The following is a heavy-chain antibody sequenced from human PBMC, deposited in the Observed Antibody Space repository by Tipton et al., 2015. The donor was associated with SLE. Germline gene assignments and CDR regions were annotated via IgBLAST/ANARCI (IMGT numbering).Heavy chain of an antibody. J-gene: IGHJ1*01. V-gene: IGHV4-34*01. CDR1: GGSFSGYY. Sequence: TLSLTCAVYGGSFSGYYWNWIRQPPGKGLEWIGSIYYSGSTYYNPSLKSRVTISVDTSKNQFSLKLSSVTAADTAVYYCASKVYIAAAGTYFQHWGQGTLVTVSS. D-gene: IGHD6-13*01. CDR2: IYYSGST. CDR3: ASKVYIAAAGTYFQH.